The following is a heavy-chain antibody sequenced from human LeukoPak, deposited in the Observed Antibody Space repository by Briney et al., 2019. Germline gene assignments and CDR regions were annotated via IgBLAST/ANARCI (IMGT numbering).Heavy chain of an antibody. CDR1: GFTFDRYA. J-gene: IGHJ4*02. Sequence: GGSLRLSCAASGFTFDRYAMNCVRQAPGKGLVGVSYISSSSSTIHYAVSVKGRFTISRENAENSLYLQMNSLSAEDTAVYFCARERTYDRSGYFFDYWGQGTLVTVSS. CDR2: ISSSSSTI. V-gene: IGHV3-48*01. CDR3: ARERTYDRSGYFFDY. D-gene: IGHD3-22*01.